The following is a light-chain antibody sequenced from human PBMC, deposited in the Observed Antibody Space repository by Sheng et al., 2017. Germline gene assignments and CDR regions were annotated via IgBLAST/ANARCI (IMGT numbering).Light chain of an antibody. Sequence: SSELTQDPAVSVALGQTVRITCQGDSLRTYYASWYQQKPGQAPLLVIYAKNNRPSGIPDRFSGSSSGNTASLTISGAQAEDEADYYCNSRDTSGNLYVFGIGTKVTVL. V-gene: IGLV3-19*01. CDR2: AKN. CDR3: NSRDTSGNLYV. J-gene: IGLJ1*01. CDR1: SLRTYY.